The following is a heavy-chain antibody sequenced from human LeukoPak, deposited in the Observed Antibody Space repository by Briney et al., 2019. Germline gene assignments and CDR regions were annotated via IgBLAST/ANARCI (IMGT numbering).Heavy chain of an antibody. J-gene: IGHJ4*02. D-gene: IGHD6-19*01. CDR3: VKDQRAVSGTLVFDS. V-gene: IGHV3-43*01. Sequence: PGGSLRLSCAASGFNFDDFTFHWVRHLPGQGLEWVSLINWDGASTSYADSVKGRFTISRDNSQNSLYLQMDSLRNEDTALYYCVKDQRAVSGTLVFDSWGQGTLVTVSS. CDR2: INWDGAST. CDR1: GFNFDDFT.